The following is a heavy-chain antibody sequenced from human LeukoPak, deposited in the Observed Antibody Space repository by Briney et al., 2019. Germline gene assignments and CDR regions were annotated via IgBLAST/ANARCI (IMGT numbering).Heavy chain of an antibody. D-gene: IGHD1-26*01. CDR3: ARDRPPVGAIDY. CDR2: ISGSGGST. V-gene: IGHV3-23*01. CDR1: GFTFSSYA. J-gene: IGHJ4*02. Sequence: GGSLRLSCAASGFTFSSYAMSWVRQAPGKGLEWVSAISGSGGSTYYADSVKGRFTISRDNSKNSLYLQMNSLRDEDTAVYFCARDRPPVGAIDYWGQGTLVTVSS.